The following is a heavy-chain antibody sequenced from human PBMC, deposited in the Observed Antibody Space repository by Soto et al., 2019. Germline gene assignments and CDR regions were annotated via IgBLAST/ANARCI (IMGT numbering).Heavy chain of an antibody. Sequence: SENLSLTCSGSGGSISRPTYYWGWIRQPPGKGLEWIGSIYYSGSTYYSPSLKSRVTISVDTSKNQFSLKVSSVTAADTAVYYCARLPGITTTRRDYPGQGTLATVST. CDR3: ARLPGITTTRRDY. CDR2: IYYSGST. J-gene: IGHJ4*02. D-gene: IGHD1-1*01. V-gene: IGHV4-39*01. CDR1: GGSISRPTYY.